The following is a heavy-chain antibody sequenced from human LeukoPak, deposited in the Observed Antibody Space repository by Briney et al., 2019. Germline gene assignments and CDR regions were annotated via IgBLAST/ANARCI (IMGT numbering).Heavy chain of an antibody. D-gene: IGHD2-15*01. CDR2: IKQDGSEK. CDR1: GFTFSNNW. V-gene: IGHV3-7*05. J-gene: IGHJ4*02. Sequence: GGSLRLSCAASGFTFSNNWMSWVRQAPGKGLEWVANIKQDGSEKYYMDSVKGRFTISRDNAKNSLYLQMNSLRAEDTAVYYCATPWSIAFWGQGTLVTVSS. CDR3: ATPWSIAF.